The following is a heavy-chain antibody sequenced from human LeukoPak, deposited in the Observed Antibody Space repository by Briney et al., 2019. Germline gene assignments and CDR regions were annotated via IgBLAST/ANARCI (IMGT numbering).Heavy chain of an antibody. Sequence: ASMKVSCKASGYTFSRYGITWVRQAPGQGLEWMGLITAYDGNTNFAQNFQARVTMATDTSTNTAYMELRSLRSDDTAVYYCARQSFIEGENWNYVLNGDDYLDIWGQGTMVPVPS. V-gene: IGHV1-18*01. J-gene: IGHJ3*02. CDR3: ARQSFIEGENWNYVLNGDDYLDI. D-gene: IGHD1-7*01. CDR1: GYTFSRYG. CDR2: ITAYDGNT.